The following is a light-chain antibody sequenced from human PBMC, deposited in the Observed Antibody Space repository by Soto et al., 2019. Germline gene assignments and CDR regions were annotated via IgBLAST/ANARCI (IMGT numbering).Light chain of an antibody. CDR3: QSYDNPLTVV. CDR2: SST. J-gene: IGLJ2*01. Sequence: QSVLTQPPSVSGAPGQRVTISCTGSSSNIGAGYDVHWYKQLPGTAPKLLMYSSTNRPSGVPDRFSGSKSGTSASLAITGLQAEDEADYYCQSYDNPLTVVFGGGTKLTVL. V-gene: IGLV1-40*01. CDR1: SSNIGAGYD.